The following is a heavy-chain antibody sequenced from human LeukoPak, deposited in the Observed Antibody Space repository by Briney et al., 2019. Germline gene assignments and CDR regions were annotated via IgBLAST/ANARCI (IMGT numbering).Heavy chain of an antibody. J-gene: IGHJ4*02. CDR3: AKERLGYCSGSSCYVFDY. Sequence: GGSLRLSCAASGFTFSSYGMHWVRQAPGKGLEWVAVIWYDGSNKYYADSVKGRFTISRDNSKNTLYLQMNSLRAEDTAVYYCAKERLGYCSGSSCYVFDYWGQGTLVTVSS. V-gene: IGHV3-33*06. CDR1: GFTFSSYG. D-gene: IGHD2-15*01. CDR2: IWYDGSNK.